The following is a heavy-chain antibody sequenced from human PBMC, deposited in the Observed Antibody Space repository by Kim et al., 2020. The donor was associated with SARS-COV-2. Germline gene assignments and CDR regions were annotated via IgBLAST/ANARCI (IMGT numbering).Heavy chain of an antibody. CDR2: IYYSGST. CDR3: ARYGNGGYDFGDYYYYYGMDV. Sequence: SETLSLTCTVSGGSISSGGYYWSWIREHLGKGLEWIGYIYYSGSTYYNPSLKSRVTISVDTSKNQFSLKLSSVTAADTAVYYCARYGNGGYDFGDYYYYYGMDVWGQGTTVTVSS. D-gene: IGHD5-12*01. V-gene: IGHV4-31*03. CDR1: GGSISSGGYY. J-gene: IGHJ6*02.